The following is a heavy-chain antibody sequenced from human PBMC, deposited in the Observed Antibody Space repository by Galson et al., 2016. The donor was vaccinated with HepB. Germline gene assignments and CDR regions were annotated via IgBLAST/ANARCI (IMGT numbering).Heavy chain of an antibody. Sequence: SLRLSCAASGFTFSSYGMHWVRQAPGKGLEWVAVISHDGSDKYYADSVKGRLTISRDNSKNTLYLQMNSLRTEGTAVYYCATVETVTGSKYYYYGMDVWGQGTTVTVSS. CDR3: ATVETVTGSKYYYYGMDV. CDR2: ISHDGSDK. CDR1: GFTFSSYG. V-gene: IGHV3-30*03. J-gene: IGHJ6*02. D-gene: IGHD4-17*01.